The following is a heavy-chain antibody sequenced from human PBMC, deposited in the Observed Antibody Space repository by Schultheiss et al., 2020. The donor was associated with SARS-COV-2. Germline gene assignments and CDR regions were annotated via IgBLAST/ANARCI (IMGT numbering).Heavy chain of an antibody. Sequence: GSLRLSCAASGFTFSSYAMSWVRQAPGKGLEWIGYIYYSGSTNYNPSLKSRVTISVDTSKNQFSLKLSSVTAADTAVYYCTRDRSLRFLEWGYYYYGMDVWGLGTTVTVSS. CDR2: IYYSGST. CDR1: GFTFSSYA. D-gene: IGHD3-3*01. J-gene: IGHJ6*02. V-gene: IGHV4-59*12. CDR3: TRDRSLRFLEWGYYYYGMDV.